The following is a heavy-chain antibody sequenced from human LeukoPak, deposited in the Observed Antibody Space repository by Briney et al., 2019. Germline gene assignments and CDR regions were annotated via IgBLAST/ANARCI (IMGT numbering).Heavy chain of an antibody. V-gene: IGHV3-7*01. J-gene: IGHJ4*02. CDR1: GFTFSSYW. Sequence: PGGSLRLSCAASGFTFSSYWMSWVRQAPGKGLEWVANIKQDGSEKYYVDSVKGRFTISRDNAKNSLYLQMNSLRAEDTAVYYCAREPPLVGVIMSGTDYWGQGTLVTVSS. CDR3: AREPPLVGVIMSGTDY. D-gene: IGHD3-10*01. CDR2: IKQDGSEK.